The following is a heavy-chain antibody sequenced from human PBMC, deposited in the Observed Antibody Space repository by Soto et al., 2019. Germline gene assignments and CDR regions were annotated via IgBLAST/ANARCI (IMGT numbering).Heavy chain of an antibody. Sequence: QITLKESGPPLVRPTQTLTLTCAFSGISLSTSGVGVGWIRQPPGKALEWLAVIYWDDSKHYSPSLRSRLTITKDTSKNQVVLTMTNMDPMDTGTYFCAHKGPEDWPLDYWGQGPLVTVSS. J-gene: IGHJ4*02. CDR3: AHKGPEDWPLDY. D-gene: IGHD3-9*01. CDR1: GISLSTSGVG. V-gene: IGHV2-5*02. CDR2: IYWDDSK.